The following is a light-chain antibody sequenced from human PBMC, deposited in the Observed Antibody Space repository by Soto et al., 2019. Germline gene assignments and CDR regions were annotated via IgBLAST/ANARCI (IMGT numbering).Light chain of an antibody. CDR2: DAS. CDR1: QSLSSSH. Sequence: EIVLTQSPGTLSLSPGERASLSCRASQSLSSSHLIWYQQKPGQAPRLLIYDASSRATGIPDRFSGGGSGTDFTLTISRLEPEDFAVYYCQHLSAFGXGX. V-gene: IGKV3-20*01. J-gene: IGKJ1*01. CDR3: QHLSA.